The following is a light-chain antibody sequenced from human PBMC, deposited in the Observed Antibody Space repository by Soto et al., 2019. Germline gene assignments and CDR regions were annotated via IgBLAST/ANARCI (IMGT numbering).Light chain of an antibody. J-gene: IGLJ1*01. CDR3: CSYAGSSTYV. CDR2: EGS. Sequence: QSVLTQPASVSGSPGQSITISCTGTSSDVGSYIFVSWFQQHPGKAPKLMIYEGSKRPSGVSNRFSGSKSGNTASLTISGLQAEDETDYYCCSYAGSSTYVSGTGTKVTVL. CDR1: SSDVGSYIF. V-gene: IGLV2-23*01.